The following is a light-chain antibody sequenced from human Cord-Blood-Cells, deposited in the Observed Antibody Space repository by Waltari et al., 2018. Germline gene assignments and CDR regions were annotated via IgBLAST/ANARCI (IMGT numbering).Light chain of an antibody. V-gene: IGLV2-8*01. CDR2: EVS. CDR1: SRDVGGYNH. CDR3: SSYAGSNNLV. J-gene: IGLJ2*01. Sequence: QSPLTQPPSASGPPGQSVTISCTGTSRDVGGYNHVSWYQQRPGKAPKLMIYEVSKRPSGVPDRFSGSKSGNTASLTVSGLQAEDEADYYCSSYAGSNNLVFGGGTKLTVL.